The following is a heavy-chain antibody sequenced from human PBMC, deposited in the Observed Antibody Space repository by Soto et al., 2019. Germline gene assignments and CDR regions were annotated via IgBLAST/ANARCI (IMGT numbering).Heavy chain of an antibody. CDR2: ISDSGST. CDR1: GGSLEYYR. J-gene: IGHJ6*02. Sequence: SETLSLTCTVSGGSLEYYRWSWIRQPPGKGLEWIGDISDSGSTNYNLSLRSRVTILVDTSKNQFSLKLNSVTAADTAVYYCARDSTSWFPYYGIDVWGQGTTVTVSS. CDR3: ARDSTSWFPYYGIDV. D-gene: IGHD6-13*01. V-gene: IGHV4-59*01.